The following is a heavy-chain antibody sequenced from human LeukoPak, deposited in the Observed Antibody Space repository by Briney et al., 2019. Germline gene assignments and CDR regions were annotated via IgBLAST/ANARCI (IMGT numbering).Heavy chain of an antibody. CDR2: ISSSSSTI. J-gene: IGHJ5*02. Sequence: GGSLRLSCAASGFTFSSYSMNWVRQAPGKGLEWVSYISSSSSTIYYADSVKGRFTISRENAKNSLYLQMNRLRAEDTAVYYCAREVGFGVVISAWWFDLWGERTLVTVSS. CDR1: GFTFSSYS. CDR3: AREVGFGVVISAWWFDL. D-gene: IGHD3-3*01. V-gene: IGHV3-48*01.